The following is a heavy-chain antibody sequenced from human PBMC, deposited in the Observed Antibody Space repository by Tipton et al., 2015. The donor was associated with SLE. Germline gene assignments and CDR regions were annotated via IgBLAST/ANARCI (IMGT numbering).Heavy chain of an antibody. J-gene: IGHJ4*02. CDR1: GGSISSADYY. Sequence: TLSLTCTVSGGSISSADYYWSWIRQPAGKGLEWIGYIYISGRTNYNPSLNSRVTISLDTSKNQFSLKLSSVTAADTAVYYCARGGRFLEWLTYWGQGNLVTVSS. CDR3: ARGGRFLEWLTY. V-gene: IGHV4-61*10. D-gene: IGHD3-3*01. CDR2: IYISGRT.